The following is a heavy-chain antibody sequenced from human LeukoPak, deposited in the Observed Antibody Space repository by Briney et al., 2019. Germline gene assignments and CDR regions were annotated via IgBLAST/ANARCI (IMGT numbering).Heavy chain of an antibody. CDR2: INPNSGGT. Sequence: GASVKVSCKASGYTFTGYYMHWVRQAPGQGLEWMGWINPNSGGTNYAQKFQGRVTMTRDTSISTAYMELSRLRSDDTAVYYCARDLYPRSNFPVSAFDYWGQGTLVPVSS. CDR3: ARDLYPRSNFPVSAFDY. CDR1: GYTFTGYY. D-gene: IGHD1-14*01. J-gene: IGHJ4*02. V-gene: IGHV1-2*02.